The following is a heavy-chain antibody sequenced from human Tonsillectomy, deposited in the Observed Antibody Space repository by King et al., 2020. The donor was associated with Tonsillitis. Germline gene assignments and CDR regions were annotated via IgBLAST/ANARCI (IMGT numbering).Heavy chain of an antibody. CDR2: IYWDDVK. V-gene: IGHV2-70*01. CDR1: GFSLSTSGMC. CDR3: ARMDFWSGYYRN. J-gene: IGHJ4*02. Sequence: VTLKESGPALVKPTQTLTLTCTFSGFSLSTSGMCVSWIRQPPGKALEWLALIYWDDVKYYSTSLKTRLTISKDTSKNQVVLTMTNMDPVDTATYYCARMDFWSGYYRNWGQGTLVTVSS. D-gene: IGHD3-3*01.